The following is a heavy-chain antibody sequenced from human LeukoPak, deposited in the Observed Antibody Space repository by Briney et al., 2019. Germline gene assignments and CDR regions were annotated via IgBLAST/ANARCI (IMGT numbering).Heavy chain of an antibody. CDR3: ARRTWIRLSNSYYFDY. Sequence: GGSLTLSCAASGFTFSNYAMTWVRQAPGKGLEWVSAVSDNGFDANYADSVKGRFAISRDDSSNTLHLQMNGLRVEDTAVYFCARRTWIRLSNSYYFDYWGQGTLVTVSA. CDR1: GFTFSNYA. V-gene: IGHV3-23*01. J-gene: IGHJ4*02. CDR2: VSDNGFDA. D-gene: IGHD5-12*01.